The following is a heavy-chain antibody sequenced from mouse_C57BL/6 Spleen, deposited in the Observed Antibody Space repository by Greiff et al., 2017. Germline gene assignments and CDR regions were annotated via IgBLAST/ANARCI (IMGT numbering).Heavy chain of an antibody. D-gene: IGHD1-1*01. CDR1: GYTFTSYW. Sequence: VQLQQPGAELVKPGASVKLSCKASGYTFTSYWMHWVKQRPGQGLEWIGMIHPNSGSTNYNEKFKSKATLTVDKSSSTAYMQLSSLTSEDSAVYYCARGGTTVVDAWFAYWGQGTLVTVSA. CDR3: ARGGTTVVDAWFAY. V-gene: IGHV1-64*01. CDR2: IHPNSGST. J-gene: IGHJ3*01.